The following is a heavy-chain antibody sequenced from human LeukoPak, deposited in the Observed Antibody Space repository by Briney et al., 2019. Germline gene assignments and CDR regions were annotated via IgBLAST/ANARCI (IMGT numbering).Heavy chain of an antibody. CDR3: ANLQYYYYHMDV. J-gene: IGHJ6*03. Sequence: GGSLRLSCAASGFTFSSYEMNWVRQAPGKGLEWVSYISSSGSTIYYADSVKGRFTISRDNAKNSLYLQMNSLRAEDTAIYFCANLQYYYYHMDVWGKGTTVTVSS. CDR2: ISSSGSTI. CDR1: GFTFSSYE. V-gene: IGHV3-48*03.